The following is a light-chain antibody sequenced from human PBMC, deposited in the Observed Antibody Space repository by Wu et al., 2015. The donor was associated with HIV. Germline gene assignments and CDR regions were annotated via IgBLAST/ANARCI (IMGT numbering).Light chain of an antibody. Sequence: EIAMTQSPATLSVSPGERATLSCRASQSVSSNLAWYQQKPGQALRLLIYGASTRATGIPARFSGSGSGTEFTLTISSLQSEDFAVYYCQQYNNWPYSFGQGTKLEIK. CDR3: QQYNNWPYS. J-gene: IGKJ2*03. CDR2: GAS. CDR1: QSVSSN. V-gene: IGKV3-15*01.